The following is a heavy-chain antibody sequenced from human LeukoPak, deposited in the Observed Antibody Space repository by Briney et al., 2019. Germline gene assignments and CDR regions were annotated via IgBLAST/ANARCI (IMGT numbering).Heavy chain of an antibody. CDR1: GFTFSGHW. J-gene: IGHJ6*03. CDR3: ARGGRVHYYYMDV. Sequence: GGSLRLSCAASGFTFSGHWMSWVRQAPGKGLEWVANINQGGSDKYYVDSVKGRFTISRDNAKNSLYLQMNSLRAEDTAVYYCARGGRVHYYYMDVWGKGTTVTVSS. V-gene: IGHV3-7*03. CDR2: INQGGSDK. D-gene: IGHD1-1*01.